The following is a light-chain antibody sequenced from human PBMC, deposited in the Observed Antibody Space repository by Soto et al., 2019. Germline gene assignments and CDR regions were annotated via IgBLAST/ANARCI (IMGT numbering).Light chain of an antibody. V-gene: IGKV3-15*01. J-gene: IGKJ2*01. Sequence: EIVMTQSPATLSVSPGVSATLSCRASQSISSELAWYQQKPGQPPRLLIYGASTRATAVPARFTGSGSGSDFTLTISGLQSEDFAVYYCQQGHNWPLTFGQGTRLEI. CDR1: QSISSE. CDR3: QQGHNWPLT. CDR2: GAS.